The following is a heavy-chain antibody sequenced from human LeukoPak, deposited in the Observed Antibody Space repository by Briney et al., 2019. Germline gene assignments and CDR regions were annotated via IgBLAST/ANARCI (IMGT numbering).Heavy chain of an antibody. CDR1: GDSISSNNW. V-gene: IGHV4-4*02. CDR3: ARGLVVAARGYYYYYYGMDV. J-gene: IGHJ6*02. Sequence: SGTLSLTCAVSGDSISSNNWWSWVRQPPGKGLEWIGEINHSGSTNYNPSLKSRVTISVDTSKNQFSLKLSSVTAADTAVYYCARGLVVAARGYYYYYYGMDVWGQGTTVTVSS. D-gene: IGHD2-15*01. CDR2: INHSGST.